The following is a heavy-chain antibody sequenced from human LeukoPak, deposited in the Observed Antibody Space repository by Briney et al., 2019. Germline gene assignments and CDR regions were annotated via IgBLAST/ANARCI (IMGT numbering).Heavy chain of an antibody. CDR2: INYNDDK. CDR3: AHLVVTIDWRSYFDY. D-gene: IGHD3-9*01. CDR1: DFSLSTPGMG. J-gene: IGHJ4*02. V-gene: IGHV2-5*01. Sequence: SGPTLVNPTQPLTLTCTFSDFSLSTPGMGVGWIRQPPVKALEWLAFINYNDDKRYSPSLRSRLTITTDTSKNQVVLAMTNMDPVDTATYYCAHLVVTIDWRSYFDYWGQRALVTVSS.